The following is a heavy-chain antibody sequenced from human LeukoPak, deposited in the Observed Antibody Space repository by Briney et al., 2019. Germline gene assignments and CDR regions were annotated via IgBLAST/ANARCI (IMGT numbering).Heavy chain of an antibody. V-gene: IGHV4-4*07. CDR2: IHATGTT. CDR3: PRIFDRDV. CDR1: GGSITHSY. D-gene: IGHD3-22*01. Sequence: SETLSLTCTVSGGSITHSYWNWIRHSAGTGMEWIGRIHATGTTNYNPSFKSRVSMSLDMPTSQFSLTLSAVTVADTATYYCPRIFDRDVWGQGALVTVSP. J-gene: IGHJ3*01.